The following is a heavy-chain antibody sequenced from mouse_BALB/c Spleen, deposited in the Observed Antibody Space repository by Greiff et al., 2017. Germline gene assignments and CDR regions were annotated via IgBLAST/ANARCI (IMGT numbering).Heavy chain of an antibody. CDR1: GFTFSSYA. CDR2: ISSGGSYT. V-gene: IGHV5-9-4*01. Sequence: EVKLVESGGGLVKPGGSLKLSCAASGFTFSSYAMSWVRQSPEKRLEWVAEISSGGSYTYYPDTVTGRFTISRDNAKNTLYLEMSSLRSEDTAMYYCAREITTATYWYFDVWGAGTTVTVSS. D-gene: IGHD1-2*01. CDR3: AREITTATYWYFDV. J-gene: IGHJ1*01.